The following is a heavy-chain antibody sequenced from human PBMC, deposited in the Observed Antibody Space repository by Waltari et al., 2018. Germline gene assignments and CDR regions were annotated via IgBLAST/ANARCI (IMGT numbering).Heavy chain of an antibody. Sequence: EVQLVESGGGLVQPGGSLRLSCAASGLTFSSYALRWVRHAPGQGLEGVSAISGSGGSTYYADAVKGRFTISRDNSKNTLYLQMNSLRAEDTAVYYCAKVAGYYDFWSGYYSDWFDPGGQGTLVTVSS. CDR2: ISGSGGST. J-gene: IGHJ5*02. D-gene: IGHD3-3*01. CDR3: AKVAGYYDFWSGYYSDWFDP. V-gene: IGHV3-23*04. CDR1: GLTFSSYA.